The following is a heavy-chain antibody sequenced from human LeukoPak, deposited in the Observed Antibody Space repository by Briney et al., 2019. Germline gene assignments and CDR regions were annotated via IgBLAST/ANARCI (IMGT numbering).Heavy chain of an antibody. Sequence: SQTLSLTCAVSGDSFFWNSVAWNWIRQSPSRGLEWLGRTYYSSEWHHDYAVSVKSRINITADTFKSQFSLHLNTVTPEDTAVYFCARGGYCGGGTCYHFDSWGQGTLVTVSS. V-gene: IGHV6-1*01. CDR2: TYYSSEWHH. D-gene: IGHD2-15*01. CDR1: GDSFFWNSVA. J-gene: IGHJ4*02. CDR3: ARGGYCGGGTCYHFDS.